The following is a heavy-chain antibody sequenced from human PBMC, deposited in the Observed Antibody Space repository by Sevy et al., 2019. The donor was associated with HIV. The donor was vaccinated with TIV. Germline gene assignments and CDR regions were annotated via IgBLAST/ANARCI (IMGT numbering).Heavy chain of an antibody. CDR3: AKDIVAVVGDAFDI. CDR1: GFSFISYA. V-gene: IGHV3-23*01. CDR2: ISGSDGAT. J-gene: IGHJ3*02. D-gene: IGHD2-15*01. Sequence: GGSLRLSCAASGFSFISYAMNWVRQAPGKGLEWVSAISGSDGATYHADSVKGRFSISRDNSKNTLYLQMDSLRAEDTAVYYCAKDIVAVVGDAFDIWGQGTMVTVSS.